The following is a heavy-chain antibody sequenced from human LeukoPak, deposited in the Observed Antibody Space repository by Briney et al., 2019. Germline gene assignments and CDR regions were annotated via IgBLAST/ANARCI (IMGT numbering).Heavy chain of an antibody. Sequence: GGSLRLSCAASGFTFSSYAMSWVRQAPGKGLEWVSAITGSGGSTYYADSVKGRFTISRDNSKDTLYVQMNSLRAEDTAVYYCAKASSSSRAYYFDYWGQGTLVTVSS. V-gene: IGHV3-23*01. CDR1: GFTFSSYA. J-gene: IGHJ4*02. CDR3: AKASSSSRAYYFDY. CDR2: ITGSGGST. D-gene: IGHD6-6*01.